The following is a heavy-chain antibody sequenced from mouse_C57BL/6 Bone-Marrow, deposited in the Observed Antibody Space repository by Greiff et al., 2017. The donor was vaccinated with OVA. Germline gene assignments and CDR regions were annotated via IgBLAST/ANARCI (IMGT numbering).Heavy chain of an antibody. V-gene: IGHV3-5*01. CDR3: ARALYYGSSNWYFDV. D-gene: IGHD1-1*01. Sequence: VQLKESGPGLVKPSQTVFLTCTVTGISITTGNYRWSWIRQFPGNKLEWIGYIYYSGTITYNPSLTSRTTITRDTPKNQFFLEMNSLTAEDTATYYCARALYYGSSNWYFDVWGTGTTVTVSS. CDR2: IYYSGTI. J-gene: IGHJ1*03. CDR1: GISITTGNYR.